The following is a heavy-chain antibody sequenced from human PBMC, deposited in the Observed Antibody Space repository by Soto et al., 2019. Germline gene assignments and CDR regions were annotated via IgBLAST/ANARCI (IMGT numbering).Heavy chain of an antibody. CDR1: GYTFTSYY. CDR2: INPSGGST. D-gene: IGHD1-1*01. J-gene: IGHJ6*02. CDR3: AREHWTTYGMDV. V-gene: IGHV1-46*01. Sequence: QVQLVQSGAEVKKPGASVKVSCKASGYTFTSYYMHWVRQAPGQGLEWMGIINPSGGSTSYAQKFQGRVTMTRDTSTSTVYMELSRLRSEDTAVYYCAREHWTTYGMDVWGQGTTVTVSS.